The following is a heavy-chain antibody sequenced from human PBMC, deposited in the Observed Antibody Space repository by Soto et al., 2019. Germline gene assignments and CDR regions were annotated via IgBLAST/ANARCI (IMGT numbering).Heavy chain of an antibody. D-gene: IGHD3-10*01. J-gene: IGHJ3*02. Sequence: ASVKVSCKASGYTFTSYGISWVRQAPGQGLEWMGWISAYNGNTNYAQKLQGRVTMTTDTSTSTAYMELRSLRSDDKAVYYCARDVGNYYGSGSYYNFVPPAFDIWGQGTMVTVSS. CDR3: ARDVGNYYGSGSYYNFVPPAFDI. V-gene: IGHV1-18*01. CDR2: ISAYNGNT. CDR1: GYTFTSYG.